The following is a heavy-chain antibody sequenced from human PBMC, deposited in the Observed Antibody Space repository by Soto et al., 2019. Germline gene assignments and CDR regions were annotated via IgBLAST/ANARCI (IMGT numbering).Heavy chain of an antibody. CDR2: INPNSGGT. CDR3: ARSEYCSGGSCAYYFDY. D-gene: IGHD2-15*01. V-gene: IGHV1-2*04. J-gene: IGHJ4*02. CDR1: GYTFTGYY. Sequence: GASVKVSCKASGYTFTGYYMHWVRQAPGQGLEWMGWINPNSGGTNYAQKFQGWVTMTRDTSISTAYMELSRLRSDDTAVYYCARSEYCSGGSCAYYFDYWGQGTLVTVSS.